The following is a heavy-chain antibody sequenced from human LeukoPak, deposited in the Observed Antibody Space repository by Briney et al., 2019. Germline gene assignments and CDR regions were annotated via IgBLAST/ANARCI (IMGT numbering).Heavy chain of an antibody. CDR3: ARVYYYDSSGNFDY. J-gene: IGHJ4*02. CDR2: IYYRGST. V-gene: IGHV4-30-4*01. CDR1: GGSISSGDYY. D-gene: IGHD3-22*01. Sequence: SETLSLTCTVSGGSISSGDYYWSWIRQPPGKGLEWIGYIYYRGSTYYNPSLKSRVTISVDTSKNQFSLKLSSVTAADTAVYYCARVYYYDSSGNFDYWGQGTLVTVSS.